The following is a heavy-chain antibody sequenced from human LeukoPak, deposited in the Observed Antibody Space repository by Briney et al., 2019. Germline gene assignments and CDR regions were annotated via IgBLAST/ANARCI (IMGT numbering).Heavy chain of an antibody. CDR3: ARADEYGDYCDY. V-gene: IGHV3-23*01. CDR2: ISGSGGST. J-gene: IGHJ4*02. Sequence: GGSLRLSCAASGFTFSSYAMSWVRQAPGKGLEWVSAISGSGGSTYYADSVKGRFTISRDNSKNTLYLQMNSLRAEDTAVYYCARADEYGDYCDYWGQGTLVTVSS. CDR1: GFTFSSYA. D-gene: IGHD4-17*01.